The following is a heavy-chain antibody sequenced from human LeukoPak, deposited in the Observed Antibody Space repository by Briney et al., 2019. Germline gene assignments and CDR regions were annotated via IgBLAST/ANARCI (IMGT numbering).Heavy chain of an antibody. D-gene: IGHD3-10*01. CDR3: ARMELGSGSHYFDY. CDR2: IYYTGST. J-gene: IGHJ4*02. V-gene: IGHV4-59*01. Sequence: SETLSLTCTVSGGSISSYYWSWIRQPPGKGLEWIGHIYYTGSTNYNPSLKSRVTISVDTSKNQLSLKLTSVTAADTAVYYCARMELGSGSHYFDYWGQGILVTVSS. CDR1: GGSISSYY.